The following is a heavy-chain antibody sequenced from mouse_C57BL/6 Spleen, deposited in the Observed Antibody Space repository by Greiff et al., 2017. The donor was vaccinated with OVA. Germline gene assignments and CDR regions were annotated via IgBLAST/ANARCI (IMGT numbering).Heavy chain of an antibody. D-gene: IGHD2-5*01. CDR3: ARGDYSNYLCYFDY. Sequence: DVKLQESGPGLVKPSQSLSLTCSVTGYSITSGYYWNWIRQFPGNKLEWMGYISYDGSNNYNQSLKNRISITRDTSKNQFFLKLNSVTTEDTATYYCARGDYSNYLCYFDYWGQGTTLTVAS. CDR2: ISYDGSN. V-gene: IGHV3-6*01. CDR1: GYSITSGYY. J-gene: IGHJ2*01.